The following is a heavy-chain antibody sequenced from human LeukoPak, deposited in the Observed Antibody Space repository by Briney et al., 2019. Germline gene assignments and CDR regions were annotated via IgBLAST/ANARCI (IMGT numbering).Heavy chain of an antibody. CDR1: GVSISANY. D-gene: IGHD3-10*01. CDR2: IYNSVTT. CDR3: ERGARSSGY. J-gene: IGHJ4*02. V-gene: IGHV4-59*13. Sequence: SETLSLTCSVSGVSISANYWSWIRQPPGKGLEWIGYIYNSVTTNYNPSLTSRVTISVDTSKNQLSLKLSSATAPDTAVHYCERGARSSGYWGQGTLVTVSS.